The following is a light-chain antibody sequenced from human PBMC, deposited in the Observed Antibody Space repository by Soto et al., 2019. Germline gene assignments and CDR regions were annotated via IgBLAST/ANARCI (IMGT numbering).Light chain of an antibody. V-gene: IGKV3-11*01. CDR2: DSS. Sequence: EIVLTQSPATLSLSPGERATLSCRASQSVGTSFAWYQQKPGQAPRLLIYDSSNRATGIPARFSGSGSGTDFTLNIRSLEPEDFAVYYCQQRSDWPSTFGGGTKVEIK. CDR1: QSVGTS. J-gene: IGKJ4*01. CDR3: QQRSDWPST.